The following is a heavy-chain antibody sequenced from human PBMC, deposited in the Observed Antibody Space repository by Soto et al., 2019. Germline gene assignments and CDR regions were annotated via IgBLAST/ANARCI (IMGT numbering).Heavy chain of an antibody. V-gene: IGHV1-18*01. CDR2: ISAYNGNT. Sequence: ASVKVSCKASGYTFTSYGISWVRQAPGQGLEWMGWISAYNGNTNYAQKLQGRVTMTTDTSTSTAYMELRSLRSDDTAVYYCARDRDSDYDFWSGQPKSNFNWFDPWGQGTLVTVSS. CDR1: GYTFTSYG. J-gene: IGHJ5*02. CDR3: ARDRDSDYDFWSGQPKSNFNWFDP. D-gene: IGHD3-3*01.